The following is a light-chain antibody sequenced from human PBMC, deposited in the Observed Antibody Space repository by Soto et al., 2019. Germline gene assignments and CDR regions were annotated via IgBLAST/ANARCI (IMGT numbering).Light chain of an antibody. J-gene: IGLJ2*01. CDR2: GNS. Sequence: QSVLTQPPSVSGAPGQRVTISCTGSSSNIGAGYDVYWYQQLPGTAPKLLIYGNSNRPSGVPDRFSGPKSGTSASLAITGLQAEDEAEYYCQSYDSSLSGSVVFGGGTKLTVL. CDR1: SSNIGAGYD. CDR3: QSYDSSLSGSVV. V-gene: IGLV1-40*01.